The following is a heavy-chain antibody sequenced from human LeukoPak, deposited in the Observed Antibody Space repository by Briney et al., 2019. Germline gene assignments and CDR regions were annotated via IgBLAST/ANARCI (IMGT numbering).Heavy chain of an antibody. D-gene: IGHD5-18*01. V-gene: IGHV1-2*02. CDR1: GYTFTGYY. CDR2: INPNSGGT. CDR3: ARERVLRGYSYGTLGY. Sequence: ASVTVSCKASGYTFTGYYMHWVRQAPGQGLEWMGWINPNSGGTNYAQKFQGRVTMTRDTSISTAYMELSRLRSDDTAVYYCARERVLRGYSYGTLGYWGQGTLVTVSS. J-gene: IGHJ4*02.